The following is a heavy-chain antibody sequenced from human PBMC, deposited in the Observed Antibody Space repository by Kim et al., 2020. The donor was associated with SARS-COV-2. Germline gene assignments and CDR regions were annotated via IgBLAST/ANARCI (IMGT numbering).Heavy chain of an antibody. CDR1: GGTFSSYA. J-gene: IGHJ4*02. CDR3: ARAGDSLPYYFDY. D-gene: IGHD1-26*01. CDR2: SIPIFGTA. V-gene: IGHV1-69*13. Sequence: SVKVSCKASGGTFSSYAISWVRQAPGQGLEWMGGSIPIFGTANYAQKFQGRVTITADESTSTAYMELSRLRAEDTAVYYCARAGDSLPYYFDYWGPGTLVTVSS.